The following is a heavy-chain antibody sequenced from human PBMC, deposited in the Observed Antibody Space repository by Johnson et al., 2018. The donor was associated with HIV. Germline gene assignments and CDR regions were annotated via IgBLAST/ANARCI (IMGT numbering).Heavy chain of an antibody. CDR2: IWYDGSNK. V-gene: IGHV3-33*08. CDR3: ARDHLSSRGAFDI. J-gene: IGHJ3*02. D-gene: IGHD6-13*01. Sequence: VQLVESGGGVVQPGGSLRLSCATSGFTFSSFGMHWVRQAPGKGLEWVAVIWYDGSNKYYADSVKGRFTISRDNSKNTVYLQMNSLRSEDTALYYCARDHLSSRGAFDIWGQGTMVTVSS. CDR1: GFTFSSFG.